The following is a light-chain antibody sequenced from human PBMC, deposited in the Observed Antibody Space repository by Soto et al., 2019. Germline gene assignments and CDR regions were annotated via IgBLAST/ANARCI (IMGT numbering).Light chain of an antibody. CDR3: KQYEGLPLT. CDR1: QDIHNF. Sequence: DIQMTQSPSSLSASVGDSVTISCPARQDIHNFFNWYQQQPGKPPQLLMYDASTLEKGVPSRFSGAGSGADFSFTISNLQPEDSATYYCKQYEGLPLTFGQGTKV. CDR2: DAS. J-gene: IGKJ1*01. V-gene: IGKV1-33*01.